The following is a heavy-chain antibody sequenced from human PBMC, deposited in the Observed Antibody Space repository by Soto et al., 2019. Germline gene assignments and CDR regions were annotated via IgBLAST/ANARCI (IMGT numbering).Heavy chain of an antibody. CDR2: FDPEDGET. D-gene: IGHD5-12*01. V-gene: IGHV1-24*01. CDR1: GYTLTELS. CDR3: ATAPFFEMATRPFDC. Sequence: VKVSCKVSGYTLTELSMHWVRQAPGKGLEWVGGFDPEDGETIYAQKFQGRVTMTEDTSTDTAYMELSSLRSEDTAVYYCATAPFFEMATRPFDCWGQGTLVTVSS. J-gene: IGHJ4*02.